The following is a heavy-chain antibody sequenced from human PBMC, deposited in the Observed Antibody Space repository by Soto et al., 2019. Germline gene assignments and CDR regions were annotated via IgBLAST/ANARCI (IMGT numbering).Heavy chain of an antibody. J-gene: IGHJ5*02. CDR1: GYTFTSYG. CDR3: ARGLSGYYDSSGYSKLNWFDP. CDR2: ISAYNGNT. V-gene: IGHV1-18*04. D-gene: IGHD3-22*01. Sequence: QVQLVQSGAEVKKPGASVKVSCKASGYTFTSYGISWVRQAPGQGLEWMGWISAYNGNTNYAQKPQGRVTMTTDTSTSTAYMELRSLRSDDTAVYYCARGLSGYYDSSGYSKLNWFDPWGQGTLVTVSS.